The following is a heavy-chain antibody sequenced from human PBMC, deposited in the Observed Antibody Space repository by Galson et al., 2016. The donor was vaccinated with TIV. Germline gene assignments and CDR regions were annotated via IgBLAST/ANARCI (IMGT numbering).Heavy chain of an antibody. CDR2: INWNGGST. CDR3: AREVACGGACYYFDN. CDR1: GFTFDDYG. V-gene: IGHV3-20*04. Sequence: SLRLSCAASGFTFDDYGVSWVRQAPGKGLEWGSSINWNGGSTGYADSVKGRFTISRDNAKNSLYLQMNILRAEDTALYYCAREVACGGACYYFDNWGQGTLVTVSS. D-gene: IGHD2-21*02. J-gene: IGHJ4*02.